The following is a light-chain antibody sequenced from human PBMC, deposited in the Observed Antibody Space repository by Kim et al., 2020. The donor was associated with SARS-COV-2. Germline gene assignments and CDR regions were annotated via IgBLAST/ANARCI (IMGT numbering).Light chain of an antibody. J-gene: IGLJ2*01. V-gene: IGLV1-40*01. Sequence: RVTISCTGSSSNIGAGYDVHWYQHLPGTAPKLLIYIYSNRPSGVPDRFSGSKSGTSASLAITGLQAEDAADYYCQSYDSSLSASVFGGGTQLTVL. CDR2: IYS. CDR3: QSYDSSLSASV. CDR1: SSNIGAGYD.